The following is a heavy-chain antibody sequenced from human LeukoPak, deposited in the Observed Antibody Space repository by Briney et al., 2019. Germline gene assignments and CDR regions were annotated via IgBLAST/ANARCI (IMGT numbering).Heavy chain of an antibody. V-gene: IGHV4-34*01. Sequence: PSETPSLTCAVYGGSFSGYYWSWIRQPPGKGLEWIGEINHSGSTNYNPSLKSRVTISVDTSKNQFSLKLSSVTAADTAVYYCARGGDCSSTSCYRWSNWFDPWGQGTLVTVSS. CDR2: INHSGST. J-gene: IGHJ5*02. CDR3: ARGGDCSSTSCYRWSNWFDP. CDR1: GGSFSGYY. D-gene: IGHD2-2*01.